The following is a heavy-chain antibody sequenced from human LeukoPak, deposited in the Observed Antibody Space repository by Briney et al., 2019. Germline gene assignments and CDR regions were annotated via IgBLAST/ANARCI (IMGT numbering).Heavy chain of an antibody. CDR1: GYTFTSLV. V-gene: IGHV1-18*01. D-gene: IGHD2-15*01. J-gene: IGHJ4*02. Sequence: ASVKVSCKPSGYTFTSLVISGVRRPPGQGLEGRGGIGAYNGDTNYAQKFPGRVTMTTDTSTSTAYMDLRSLRSDDTAVYYCTRDHCRGDNCPSFDYWGQGTLVTVSS. CDR3: TRDHCRGDNCPSFDY. CDR2: IGAYNGDT.